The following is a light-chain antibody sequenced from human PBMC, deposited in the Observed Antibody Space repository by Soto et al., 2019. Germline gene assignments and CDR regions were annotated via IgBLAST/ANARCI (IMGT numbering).Light chain of an antibody. Sequence: QSVLTQPPSASGTPGQRVTSFFPGSSSNFGSNTVNWNQRLPETAPKLPLYRINQRPSGVPDRFSGSKSGTSASLAISGLQSEDEADYYCAAWDDSLNGVVFGGGTKLTVL. V-gene: IGLV1-44*01. CDR2: RIN. CDR3: AAWDDSLNGVV. J-gene: IGLJ2*01. CDR1: SSNFGSNT.